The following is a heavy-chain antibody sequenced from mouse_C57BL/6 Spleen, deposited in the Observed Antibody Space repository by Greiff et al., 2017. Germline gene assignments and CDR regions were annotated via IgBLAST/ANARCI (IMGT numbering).Heavy chain of an antibody. CDR2: IWRGGST. CDR1: GFSFTSYG. V-gene: IGHV2-5*01. D-gene: IGHD6-2*01. J-gene: IGHJ4*01. Sequence: VKLMESGPGLVQPSQSLSITCTVSGFSFTSYGVHWVRQSPGKGLEWLGVIWRGGSTDYNAAFMSRLSITKDNSKSQVFFKMNSLQADDTAIYYCAKNSLGMDYWGQGTSVTVSS. CDR3: AKNSLGMDY.